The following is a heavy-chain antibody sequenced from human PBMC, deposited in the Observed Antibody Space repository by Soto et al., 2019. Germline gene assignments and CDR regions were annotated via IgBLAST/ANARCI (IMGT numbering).Heavy chain of an antibody. CDR3: SRDSSGCPTNLDY. CDR2: IDTSDSGT. CDR1: GYSFTSYW. D-gene: IGHD6-19*01. V-gene: IGHV5-10-1*01. Sequence: GESLKISCNGSGYSFTSYWLSWVRQMPGKGLEWMGRIDTSDSGTNYCPSFQVHGTISADKAISTAYLQRSSLKASDAAMYEYSRDSSGCPTNLDYWGQGTLVTVSS. J-gene: IGHJ4*02.